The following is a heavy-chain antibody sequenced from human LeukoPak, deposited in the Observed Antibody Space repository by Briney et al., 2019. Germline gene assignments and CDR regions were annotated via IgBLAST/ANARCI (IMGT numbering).Heavy chain of an antibody. J-gene: IGHJ4*02. CDR1: GFTFGHYG. CDR3: ASGSEGWLVDY. CDR2: IRGNAAQT. Sequence: PGGSLRLSCAASGFTFGHYGMAWARQAPGKGLEWVSAIRGNAAQTFYADSVQGRFTISRDNSKNTLYLQMNSLRAEDTAVYYCASGSEGWLVDYWGQGTLVTVSS. V-gene: IGHV3-23*01. D-gene: IGHD3-22*01.